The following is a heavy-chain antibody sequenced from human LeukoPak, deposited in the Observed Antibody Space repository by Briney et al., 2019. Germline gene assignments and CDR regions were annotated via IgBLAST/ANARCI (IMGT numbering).Heavy chain of an antibody. J-gene: IGHJ4*02. CDR1: GGSIRGYY. CDR2: IYYSGST. V-gene: IGHV4-59*08. D-gene: IGHD3-10*01. CDR3: ARYGSGTYPRFDY. Sequence: SETLSPTCTVSGGSIRGYYWSWIRQPPGKGLEWIGYIYYSGSTNYNPSLQSRVTISVDTSKNQFSLNLTSVTAADTAVYYCARYGSGTYPRFDYWGQGILVTVSS.